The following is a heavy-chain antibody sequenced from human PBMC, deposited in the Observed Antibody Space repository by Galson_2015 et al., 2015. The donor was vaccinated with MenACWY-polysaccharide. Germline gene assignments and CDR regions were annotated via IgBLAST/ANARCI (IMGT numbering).Heavy chain of an antibody. CDR2: ISTSGSAI. CDR1: GFSFSDYY. V-gene: IGHV3-11*01. J-gene: IGHJ4*02. D-gene: IGHD6-19*01. Sequence: SLRLSCAASGFSFSDYYMSWIRQAPGKGLEWVSYISTSGSAISYADSVKGRFAISRDNAKNSLYLQVNSLRAEDTAVYYCARDGWRSGWFADYWGRGTLVTVSS. CDR3: ARDGWRSGWFADY.